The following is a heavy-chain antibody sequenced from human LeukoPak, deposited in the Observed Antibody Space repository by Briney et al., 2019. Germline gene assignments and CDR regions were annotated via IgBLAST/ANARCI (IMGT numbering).Heavy chain of an antibody. CDR3: ARRASGNSNYFDY. Sequence: ASVKVSCKASGGTISSYAIMWVRQAPGQGLEWMGGIIPIFGTANYAQKFQGRVTITADKSTSTAYMELSSLRSEDTAVYYCARRASGNSNYFDYWGQGTLVTVSS. D-gene: IGHD4-23*01. CDR1: GGTISSYA. CDR2: IIPIFGTA. J-gene: IGHJ4*02. V-gene: IGHV1-69*06.